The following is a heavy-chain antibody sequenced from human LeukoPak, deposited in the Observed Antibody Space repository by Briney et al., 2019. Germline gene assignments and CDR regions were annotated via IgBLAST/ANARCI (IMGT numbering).Heavy chain of an antibody. CDR1: GGSISSYF. J-gene: IGHJ5*02. CDR2: LYYSGST. V-gene: IGHV4-59*12. D-gene: IGHD3-9*01. CDR3: AREGLRYFDWS. Sequence: SETLSLTCTVSGGSISSYFWSWIRQPPGKGLELIGYLYYSGSTNYNPSLKSRVTISVDTSKNQFSLKLSSVTAADTAVYYCAREGLRYFDWSWGQGTLVTVSS.